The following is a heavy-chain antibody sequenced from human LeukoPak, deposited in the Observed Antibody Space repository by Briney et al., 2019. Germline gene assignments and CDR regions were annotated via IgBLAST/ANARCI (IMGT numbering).Heavy chain of an antibody. D-gene: IGHD1-26*01. Sequence: SETLSLTCTVSGGSISSGTFYWSWIRQPAGKGVEWIGRIYSSGSTNYNPSLKSRVTISVDTSKNQFSLKLSSVTAADAAVYYCARHSGLLRFDYWGQGTLVTVSS. J-gene: IGHJ4*02. CDR2: IYSSGST. CDR3: ARHSGLLRFDY. CDR1: GGSISSGTFY. V-gene: IGHV4-61*02.